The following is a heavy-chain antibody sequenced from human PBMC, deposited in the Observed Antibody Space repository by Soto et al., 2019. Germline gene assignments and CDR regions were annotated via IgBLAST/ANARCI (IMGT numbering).Heavy chain of an antibody. CDR1: GFTFTRYS. J-gene: IGHJ4*02. V-gene: IGHV3-21*06. Sequence: GSLRLSCAASGFTFTRYSMNWVRQAPGKGLEWVSSISSTTNYIYYGDSMKGRFTISRDNGKNSLYLEIHSLRAEDTAVYYCARESEDLTSNFDYWGQGTLVTVSS. CDR2: ISSTTNYI. CDR3: ARESEDLTSNFDY.